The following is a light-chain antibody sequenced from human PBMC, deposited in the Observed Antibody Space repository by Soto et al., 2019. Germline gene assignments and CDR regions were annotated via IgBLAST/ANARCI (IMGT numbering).Light chain of an antibody. CDR1: QRVSSY. J-gene: IGKJ4*01. V-gene: IGKV3-20*01. CDR3: QQYGSSPLT. Sequence: EIVLTQSPATLSLSPGERATLSCRASQRVSSYLARYQQKPGQAPRLLIYGASSRATGIPDRFSGSGSGTDFTLTISRLEPEDFAVYYCQQYGSSPLTFGGGTKVDIK. CDR2: GAS.